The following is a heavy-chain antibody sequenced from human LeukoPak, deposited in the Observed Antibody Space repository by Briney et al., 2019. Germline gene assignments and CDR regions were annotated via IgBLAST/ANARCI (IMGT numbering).Heavy chain of an antibody. J-gene: IGHJ5*02. CDR2: ISAYNGNT. V-gene: IGHV1-18*01. CDR3: ARVSSAYQLLGWFDP. Sequence: ASVKVSCKASGYTFTSYGISWVRQAPGQGLEWMGWISAYNGNTNYAQKFQGRVTITADESTSTAYMELSSLRSEDTAVYYCARVSSAYQLLGWFDPWGQGTLVTVSS. CDR1: GYTFTSYG. D-gene: IGHD2-2*01.